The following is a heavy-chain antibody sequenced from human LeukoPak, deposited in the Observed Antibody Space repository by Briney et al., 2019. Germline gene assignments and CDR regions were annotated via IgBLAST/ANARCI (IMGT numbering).Heavy chain of an antibody. Sequence: GGSLRPSCAASGFTFSNYGMHWVRQAPGKGLEWVAFIQYDASNKYYSDSVKGRFTISRDNSKNTLYLQMNSLRPEDTAVYYCAKITDPQFDIWGQGTMVTVSS. CDR3: AKITDPQFDI. J-gene: IGHJ3*02. CDR2: IQYDASNK. D-gene: IGHD3-16*01. CDR1: GFTFSNYG. V-gene: IGHV3-30*02.